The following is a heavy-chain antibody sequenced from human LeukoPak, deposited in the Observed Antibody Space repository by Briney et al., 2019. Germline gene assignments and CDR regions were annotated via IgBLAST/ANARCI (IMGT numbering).Heavy chain of an antibody. CDR1: GFTFSSYA. J-gene: IGHJ4*02. V-gene: IGHV3-23*01. D-gene: IGHD7-27*01. CDR3: AKGTGDTGYYFDY. Sequence: GGSLRLSCAASGFTFSSYAMNWVRQAPGKGLEWVSGIRVGGEIYYADSVKGRFTISRDNSENTLYLQVSGLRAEDTAVYHCAKGTGDTGYYFDYWGQGTLVTVSS. CDR2: IRVGGEI.